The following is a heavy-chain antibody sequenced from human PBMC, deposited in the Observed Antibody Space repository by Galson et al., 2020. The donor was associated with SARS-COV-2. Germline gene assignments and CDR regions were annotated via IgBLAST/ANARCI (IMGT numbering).Heavy chain of an antibody. CDR1: GGSISSGGYY. V-gene: IGHV4-31*03. D-gene: IGHD3-22*01. CDR2: IYYSGST. J-gene: IGHJ3*02. CDR3: ARARGDRITMIVVVSAFDI. Sequence: ETSETLSLTCTVSGGSISSGGYYWSWIRQHPGKGLEWIGYIYYSGSTYYNPSLKSRVTISVDTSKNQFSLKLSSVTVADTAVYYCARARGDRITMIVVVSAFDIWGQGTMVTVS.